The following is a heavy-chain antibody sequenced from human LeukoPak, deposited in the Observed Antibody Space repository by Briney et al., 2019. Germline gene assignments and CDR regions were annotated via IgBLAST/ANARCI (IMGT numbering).Heavy chain of an antibody. CDR2: ISSSSSTI. Sequence: GGSLRLSCAASGFTFSSYSMNWVRQAPGKGLEWVSYISSSSSTIYYADSVKGRFTISRDNAKNPLYLQMNSLRAEDTAVYYCAVSTKSSGWYGAFDIWGQGTMVTVSS. J-gene: IGHJ3*02. CDR3: AVSTKSSGWYGAFDI. CDR1: GFTFSSYS. D-gene: IGHD6-19*01. V-gene: IGHV3-48*01.